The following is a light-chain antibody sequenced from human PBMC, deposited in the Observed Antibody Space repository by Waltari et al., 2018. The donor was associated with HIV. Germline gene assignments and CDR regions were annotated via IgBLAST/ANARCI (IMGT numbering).Light chain of an antibody. V-gene: IGKV3-15*01. CDR1: QNVFSH. CDR2: DAS. J-gene: IGKJ1*01. Sequence: EIVMTQSPATLSVSPGERATLSCRASQNVFSHVAWYQQKPGQAPRLLIYDASTRATGIPARFSGSGSGTEFSLIISSLQSEDFAVYYCQQYNNWPPTWTFGQGTKVEIK. CDR3: QQYNNWPPTWT.